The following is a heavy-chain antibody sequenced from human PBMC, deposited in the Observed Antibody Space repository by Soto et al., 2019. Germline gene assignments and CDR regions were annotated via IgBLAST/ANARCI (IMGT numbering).Heavy chain of an antibody. CDR2: ISGTGGTT. Sequence: PGVSMRLSWVDAGRTISSYGMGWVRKATGKGLEWVSAISGTGGTTYYTDSVRGRFTISRDNSKNTLYLQMNSLRAEDTAVYYCAELPAGSGWLRYFQHWGQGTLVTVSS. CDR3: AELPAGSGWLRYFQH. CDR1: GRTISSYG. D-gene: IGHD6-19*01. J-gene: IGHJ1*01. V-gene: IGHV3-23*01.